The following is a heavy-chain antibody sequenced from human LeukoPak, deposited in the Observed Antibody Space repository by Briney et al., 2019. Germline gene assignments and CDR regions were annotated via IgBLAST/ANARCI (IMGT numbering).Heavy chain of an antibody. CDR1: GFTFSTCA. CDR3: AKDLGGYYYDSSGYFPDASDI. Sequence: GGSLRLSCAAYGFTFSTCAMSWVRQAPGKGLEWVSGISGTTSGTYHADSVKGRFTISRDNSKNTLYLQMNSLRAEDTAVYYCAKDLGGYYYDSSGYFPDASDIWGQGTMVTVSS. CDR2: ISGTTSGT. D-gene: IGHD3-22*01. J-gene: IGHJ3*02. V-gene: IGHV3-23*01.